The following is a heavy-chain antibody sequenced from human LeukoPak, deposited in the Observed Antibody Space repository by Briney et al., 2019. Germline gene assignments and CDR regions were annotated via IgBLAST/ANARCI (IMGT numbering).Heavy chain of an antibody. CDR2: INPNSGGT. D-gene: IGHD4-17*01. J-gene: IGHJ3*02. CDR1: GYTFTGYY. V-gene: IGHV1-2*02. CDR3: AREEISYGDNDAFDI. Sequence: GASVKVSCKASGYTFTGYYMHWVRQAPGQGLEWMGWINPNSGGTNYAQKSQGRVTMTRDTSISTAYMELSRLRSDDTAVYYCAREEISYGDNDAFDIWGQGTMVTVSS.